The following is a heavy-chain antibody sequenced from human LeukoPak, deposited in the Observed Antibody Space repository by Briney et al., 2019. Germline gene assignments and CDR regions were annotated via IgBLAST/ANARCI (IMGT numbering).Heavy chain of an antibody. D-gene: IGHD3-16*01. J-gene: IGHJ3*01. V-gene: IGHV3-7*05. CDR1: GITFSSYW. Sequence: GSLRLSCAASGITFSSYWRSWVRQAPGKGLEWVANIKENGSEKDYVYSVKGRFTISRDNDQNSLYLQMNSLRVEDTAVYYCALWGGGGFDFWGQGTMVSVSS. CDR2: IKENGSEK. CDR3: ALWGGGGFDF.